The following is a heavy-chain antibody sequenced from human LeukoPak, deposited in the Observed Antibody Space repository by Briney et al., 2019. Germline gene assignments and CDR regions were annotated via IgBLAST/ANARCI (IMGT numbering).Heavy chain of an antibody. J-gene: IGHJ3*02. V-gene: IGHV3-7*01. CDR2: IKQDGSEK. D-gene: IGHD3-22*01. CDR3: ARDRWYYYDSSGYLIRGPDAFDI. Sequence: PGGSLRLSCAASGFTFSSYWMSWVRQAPGKGLEWVANIKQDGSEKYYVDSVKGRFTISRDNAKNSLYLQMNSLRAEDTAVYYCARDRWYYYDSSGYLIRGPDAFDIWGQGTMVTVSS. CDR1: GFTFSSYW.